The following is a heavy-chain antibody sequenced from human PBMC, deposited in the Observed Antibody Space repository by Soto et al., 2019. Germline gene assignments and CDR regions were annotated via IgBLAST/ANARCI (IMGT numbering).Heavy chain of an antibody. V-gene: IGHV1-18*01. CDR3: ARDLAQPLFDY. CDR1: GYTFTSCG. CDR2: ISAYNGNK. J-gene: IGHJ4*02. Sequence: QVQLVQSGAEVKKPGASVKVSCKASGYTFTSCGISWVRQAPGQGLEWMGWISAYNGNKKYAQKLQGRVTMTTDTSTCPAYMELRRLRSDDTAVYYCARDLAQPLFDYWGQGTLGTVSS. D-gene: IGHD6-13*01.